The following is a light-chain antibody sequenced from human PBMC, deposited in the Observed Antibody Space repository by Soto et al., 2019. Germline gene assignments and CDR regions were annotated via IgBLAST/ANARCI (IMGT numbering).Light chain of an antibody. CDR2: GAS. CDR1: QSVNNY. CDR3: QQFGSSLT. V-gene: IGKV3-20*01. J-gene: IGKJ4*01. Sequence: EIVLTQSPATLSLSPGERATLSCRASQSVNNYLAWFQQKPGQAPRLLMYGASSRATGIPDRFRGSGSGTDFTLTISRLEPEDFAVYYCQQFGSSLTFGGGTKVDIK.